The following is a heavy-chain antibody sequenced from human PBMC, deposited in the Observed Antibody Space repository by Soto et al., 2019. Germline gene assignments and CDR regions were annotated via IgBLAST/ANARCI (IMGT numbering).Heavy chain of an antibody. CDR1: GFTFSSYA. J-gene: IGHJ6*03. CDR3: AREEDYYYYMDV. V-gene: IGHV3-23*01. CDR2: ITGSGDST. Sequence: HPGGSLRLSCAASGFTFSSYAMSWVRQAPGKGLEWVSAITGSGDSTYYADSVKGRFTVSRDNSKNTLYLQMNSLRAEDTAVYYCAREEDYYYYMDVWGKGTTVTVSS.